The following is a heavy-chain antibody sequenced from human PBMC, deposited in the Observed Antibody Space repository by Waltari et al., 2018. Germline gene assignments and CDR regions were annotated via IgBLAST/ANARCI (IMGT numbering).Heavy chain of an antibody. Sequence: HVQLQESGPGLVKPSETLSLTCTVSGYSISSGYYWGWIRQPTGKGLEWIGSIYHSGSTNYNPSLKSRVTLSVDTSKNLFSLKLNSVTAADTAVYYCVTSTGTVTSGFYYYMDVWAKGTTVTVSS. J-gene: IGHJ6*03. V-gene: IGHV4-38-2*02. CDR2: IYHSGST. CDR1: GYSISSGYY. D-gene: IGHD4-17*01. CDR3: VTSTGTVTSGFYYYMDV.